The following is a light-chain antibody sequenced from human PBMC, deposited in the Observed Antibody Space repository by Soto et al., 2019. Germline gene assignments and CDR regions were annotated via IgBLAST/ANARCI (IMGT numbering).Light chain of an antibody. CDR3: QHYNNWPAWT. J-gene: IGKJ1*01. CDR2: GAS. V-gene: IGKV3D-15*01. Sequence: EIVLTQSPGTLSVSPGGSATLSCRASQRISTNLAWYQHKRGQAPRLLIYGASTRATGIPARFSGSGSETEFTLTITSLQSEDFAVYYCQHYNNWPAWTFGQGTKVDI. CDR1: QRISTN.